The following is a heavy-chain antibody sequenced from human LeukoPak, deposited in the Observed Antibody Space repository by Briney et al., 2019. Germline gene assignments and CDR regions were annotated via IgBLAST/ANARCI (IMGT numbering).Heavy chain of an antibody. D-gene: IGHD3-16*01. J-gene: IGHJ4*02. Sequence: PGGSLRLSCEASGFTFNNYVMTWVRQAPGKGLEWVSSISASAAMTYYADSVKGRFTVSRDNSNNRLYLQMSGLTAADTAVYYCAKDVHDYINYWGQGTLVTVSS. CDR1: GFTFNNYV. V-gene: IGHV3-23*01. CDR2: ISASAAMT. CDR3: AKDVHDYINY.